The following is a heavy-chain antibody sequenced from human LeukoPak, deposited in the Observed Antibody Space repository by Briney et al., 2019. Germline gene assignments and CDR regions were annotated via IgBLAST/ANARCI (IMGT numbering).Heavy chain of an antibody. Sequence: SGGSLRLSCAASGFTFSNYGLNWVRQAPGKGLEWVSHISSSGSAKYYADSVKGRFTISRDNSKNTLYLQMNSLRAEDTAVYYCARDRLGGVIDYWGQGTLVTVSS. CDR1: GFTFSNYG. CDR2: ISSSGSAK. J-gene: IGHJ4*02. V-gene: IGHV3-48*01. CDR3: ARDRLGGVIDY. D-gene: IGHD3-16*01.